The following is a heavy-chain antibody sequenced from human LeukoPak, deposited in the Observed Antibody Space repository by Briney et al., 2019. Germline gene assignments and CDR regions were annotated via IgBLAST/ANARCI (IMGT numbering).Heavy chain of an antibody. CDR2: IHRSGNT. D-gene: IGHD3-10*01. Sequence: SETLSLTCGVYNGSFNGYYWTWIRQPPGKGLEWIGEIHRSGNTNYHPSLRSRVTISVDTSKNHVYLSLNSVAAADTAIYYCAASLWFGVNPEYWGQGTLVTVSS. CDR1: NGSFNGYY. J-gene: IGHJ4*02. CDR3: AASLWFGVNPEY. V-gene: IGHV4-34*01.